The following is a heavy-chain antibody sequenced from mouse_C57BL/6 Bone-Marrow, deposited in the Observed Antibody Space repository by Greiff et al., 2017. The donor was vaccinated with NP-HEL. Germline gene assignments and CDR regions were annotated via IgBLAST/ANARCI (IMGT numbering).Heavy chain of an antibody. CDR1: GFTFSDYY. CDR3: ARHESSGYYAMDY. J-gene: IGHJ4*01. D-gene: IGHD3-2*02. V-gene: IGHV5-12*01. CDR2: ISNGGGST. Sequence: EVKVEESGGGLVQPGGSLKLSCAASGFTFSDYYMYWVRQTPEKRLEWVAYISNGGGSTYYPDTVKGRFTISRDNAKNTLYLQMSRLKSEDTAMYYCARHESSGYYAMDYWGQGTSVTVSS.